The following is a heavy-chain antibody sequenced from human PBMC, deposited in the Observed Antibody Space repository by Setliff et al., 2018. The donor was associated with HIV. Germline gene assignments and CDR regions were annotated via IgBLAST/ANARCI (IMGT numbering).Heavy chain of an antibody. J-gene: IGHJ6*02. D-gene: IGHD3-3*02. CDR3: TRKLAPGHGMDV. CDR1: GFTFSSYG. CDR2: INQDGSEK. Sequence: GGSLRLSCAASGFTFSSYGMHWVRQAPGKGLEWVANINQDGSEKNYVDSVKGRFTISRDNAKNSLYLQMDSLRVEDTTVYYCTRKLAPGHGMDVWGQGTTVTVSS. V-gene: IGHV3-7*01.